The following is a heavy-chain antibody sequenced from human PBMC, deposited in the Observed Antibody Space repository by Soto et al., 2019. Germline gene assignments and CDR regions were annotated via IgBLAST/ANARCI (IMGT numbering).Heavy chain of an antibody. CDR2: ISWNSGSI. Sequence: GGSLRLSCAASGFTFDDYAMHWVRQAPGKGLEWVSGISWNSGSIGYADSVKGRFTISRDNAKNSLYLQMNSLKAEDTALYYCAKTYGSGSYYPHWGQGTLVTSPQ. V-gene: IGHV3-9*01. CDR3: AKTYGSGSYYPH. J-gene: IGHJ4*02. D-gene: IGHD3-10*01. CDR1: GFTFDDYA.